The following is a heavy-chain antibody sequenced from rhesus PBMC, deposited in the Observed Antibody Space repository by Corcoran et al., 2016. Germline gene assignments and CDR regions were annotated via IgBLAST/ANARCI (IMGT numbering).Heavy chain of an antibody. D-gene: IGHD5-24*01. Sequence: QVQLEESGPGLVKPSETLSLTCAVSGYSISSGYDWSWIRQPPGKGREWIGYIYGSSGSTNYNPSLKNRVTISKDTSKNQFSLKLSSVTAADTAVYYCARSPVGTVNGYYFDYWGQGVLVTVSS. V-gene: IGHV4-76*01. J-gene: IGHJ4*01. CDR3: ARSPVGTVNGYYFDY. CDR2: IYGSSGST. CDR1: GYSISSGYD.